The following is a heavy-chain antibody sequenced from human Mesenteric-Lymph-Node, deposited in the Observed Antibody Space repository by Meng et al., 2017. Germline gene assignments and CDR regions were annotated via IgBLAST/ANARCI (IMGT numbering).Heavy chain of an antibody. D-gene: IGHD3-3*01. CDR1: GYTFTSYD. J-gene: IGHJ6*02. CDR3: ARRHDFWSGYFYYYGMDV. CDR2: MNPNSGNT. Sequence: ASVKVSCKASGYTFTSYDINWVRQATGQGLEWMGWMNPNSGNTGYAQKFQGRITMTRNTSISTAYMELSSLRSEDTAVYYCARRHDFWSGYFYYYGMDVWGQGTTVTVSS. V-gene: IGHV1-8*01.